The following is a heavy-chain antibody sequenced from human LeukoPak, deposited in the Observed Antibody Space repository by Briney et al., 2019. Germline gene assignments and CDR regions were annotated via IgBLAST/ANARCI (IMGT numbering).Heavy chain of an antibody. CDR2: INYSGTP. V-gene: IGHV4-34*01. J-gene: IGHJ4*02. Sequence: KPSETLSLTCAVNGGSISGYYWSWIRQSPGEGLEWIGEINYSGTPNYNTPPKSRVIFSVDTSKDQSSLNMRSVTAADTAVYYCARGEDFLGGVVDSWGQGSLVTVSS. D-gene: IGHD3-16*01. CDR3: ARGEDFLGGVVDS. CDR1: GGSISGYY.